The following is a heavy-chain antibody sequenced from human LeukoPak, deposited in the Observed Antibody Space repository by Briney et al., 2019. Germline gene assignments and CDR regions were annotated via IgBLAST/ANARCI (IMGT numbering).Heavy chain of an antibody. D-gene: IGHD1-14*01. CDR3: ARHKSGIDWFDP. Sequence: SETLSLTCTLSGDSIGSSGYCWGWIRQPPGKGLECVGVICYTGNTYYNPSLKSRVTISVDTSKNQFSLRLSSVTAADTAVYYCARHKSGIDWFDPWGQGTLVTVSS. CDR1: GDSIGSSGYC. J-gene: IGHJ5*02. V-gene: IGHV4-39*01. CDR2: ICYTGNT.